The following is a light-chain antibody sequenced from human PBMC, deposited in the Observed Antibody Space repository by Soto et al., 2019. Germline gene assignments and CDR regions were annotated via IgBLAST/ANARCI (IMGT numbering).Light chain of an antibody. CDR2: EAS. J-gene: IGKJ1*01. CDR3: LQQFKYPPT. CDR1: QGIRND. V-gene: IGKV1-6*01. Sequence: AILLTHSPSSLTASLGVRVTITCRASQGIRNDLAWYQQKPGKAPKLLIYEASTLQGGVPSRFSGSYSGTDFTLTIGSLQPEDVAAYYCLQQFKYPPTFGQGTKVEIK.